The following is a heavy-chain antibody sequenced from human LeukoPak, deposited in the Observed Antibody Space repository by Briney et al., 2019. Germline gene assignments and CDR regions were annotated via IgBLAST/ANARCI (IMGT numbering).Heavy chain of an antibody. Sequence: PSETLSLTCAVYGGSFSGYYWSWIRQPPGKGPEWIGEINHSGSTNYNPSLKSRVTISVDTSKNQFSLKLSSVTAADTAVYYCARVVGSWGQGTLVTVSS. J-gene: IGHJ4*02. D-gene: IGHD1-26*01. CDR1: GGSFSGYY. CDR3: ARVVGS. V-gene: IGHV4-34*01. CDR2: INHSGST.